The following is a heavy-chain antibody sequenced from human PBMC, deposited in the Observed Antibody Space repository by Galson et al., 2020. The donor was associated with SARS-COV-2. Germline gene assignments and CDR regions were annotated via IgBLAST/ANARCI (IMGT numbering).Heavy chain of an antibody. CDR3: ARDRRLGSGPDYGMDV. J-gene: IGHJ6*02. CDR2: TSANNGNT. D-gene: IGHD6-19*01. Sequence: ASAKVSCKASGYTFTSYGISWVRQAPGQGLEWMGWTSANNGNTNYAQKLQGRVTMTTDTSTSTAYMELRSLRSDDTAVYYCARDRRLGSGPDYGMDVWGQGTTVTVSS. V-gene: IGHV1-18*01. CDR1: GYTFTSYG.